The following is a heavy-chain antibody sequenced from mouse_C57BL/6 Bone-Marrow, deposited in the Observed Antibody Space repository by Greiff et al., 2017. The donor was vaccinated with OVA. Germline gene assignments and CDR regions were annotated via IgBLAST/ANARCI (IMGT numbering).Heavy chain of an antibody. CDR3: ARHEDGYYASYFDY. J-gene: IGHJ2*01. CDR1: GYAFSSSW. D-gene: IGHD2-3*01. V-gene: IGHV1-82*01. Sequence: LVESGPELVKPGASVKISCKASGYAFSSSWMNWVKQRPGKGLEWIGRIYPGDGDTNYNGKFKGKATLTADKSSSTAYMQLSRLTSEDSAVYCCARHEDGYYASYFDYGGQGTTLTVSS. CDR2: IYPGDGDT.